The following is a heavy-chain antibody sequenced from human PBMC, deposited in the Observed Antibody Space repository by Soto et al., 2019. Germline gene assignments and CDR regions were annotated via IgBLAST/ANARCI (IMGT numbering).Heavy chain of an antibody. CDR3: ATHPSSLK. J-gene: IGHJ4*02. CDR1: GFTVFNNY. CDR2: IFSGGST. V-gene: IGHV3-53*02. Sequence: EVQLVETGGGLVQPGGSLRLSCAASGFTVFNNYMSWVRQAPGEGLEWVSVIFSGGSTSYADSVKGRFTVSRDSSKNTLYLQMNSLIAEDTAVYYCATHPSSLKWGQGTLVTVSP.